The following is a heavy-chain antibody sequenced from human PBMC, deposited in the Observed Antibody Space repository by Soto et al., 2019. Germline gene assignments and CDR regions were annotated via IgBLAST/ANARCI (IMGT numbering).Heavy chain of an antibody. V-gene: IGHV4-39*01. CDR2: IYYSGST. Sequence: SETLSLTCTVSGGSISSSSYYWGWIRQPPGKGLEWIGSIYYSGSTYYNPSLKSRVTISVDTSKNQFSLKLSSVTAADTAVYYCASDGTVAVEDYYYGMDVWGQGTTVTVSS. CDR3: ASDGTVAVEDYYYGMDV. J-gene: IGHJ6*02. D-gene: IGHD6-19*01. CDR1: GGSISSSSYY.